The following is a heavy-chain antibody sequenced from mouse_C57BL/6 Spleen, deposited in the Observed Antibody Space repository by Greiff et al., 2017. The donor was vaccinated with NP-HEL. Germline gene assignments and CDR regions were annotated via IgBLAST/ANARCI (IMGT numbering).Heavy chain of an antibody. D-gene: IGHD1-1*01. V-gene: IGHV1-61*01. Sequence: QVQLQQPGAELVRPGSSVKLSCKASGYTFTSYWMDWVKQRPGQGLEWIGNIYPSDSETHYNQKFKDKATLTVDKSSSTAYMQLSSLTSEDSAVYYCARRGRLRDWYFDVWGTGTTVTVSS. CDR1: GYTFTSYW. CDR2: IYPSDSET. CDR3: ARRGRLRDWYFDV. J-gene: IGHJ1*03.